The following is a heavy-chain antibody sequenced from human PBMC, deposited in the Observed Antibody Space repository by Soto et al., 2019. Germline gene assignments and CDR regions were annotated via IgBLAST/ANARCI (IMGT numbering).Heavy chain of an antibody. V-gene: IGHV4-39*01. J-gene: IGHJ6*02. Sequence: ASETLSLTCTVPGCSISSSSYYWGWIRQPPGKGLEWIGSIYYSGSTYYNPSLKSQVTISVDTSKNQFSLKLSSVTAADTAVYYCARRKVGATKNTYYYYGMDVWGQGTTIT. CDR3: ARRKVGATKNTYYYYGMDV. CDR2: IYYSGST. D-gene: IGHD1-26*01. CDR1: GCSISSSSYY.